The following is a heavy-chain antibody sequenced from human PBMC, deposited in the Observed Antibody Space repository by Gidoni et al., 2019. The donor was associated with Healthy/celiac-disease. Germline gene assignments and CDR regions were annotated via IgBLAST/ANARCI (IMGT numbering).Heavy chain of an antibody. CDR2: INPSGGST. V-gene: IGHV1-46*01. Sequence: QVQLVQSVAGVKKPGAAVKSSCKAAGSAITSYYLHWVRQAPGQGLEWMGIINPSGGSTSYAQKFQGRVTTTRDTSTSTVYMELSSLRAEDTAVYYCARAEGIAAAGTPFDYWGQGTLVTVSS. CDR3: ARAEGIAAAGTPFDY. J-gene: IGHJ4*02. CDR1: GSAITSYY. D-gene: IGHD6-13*01.